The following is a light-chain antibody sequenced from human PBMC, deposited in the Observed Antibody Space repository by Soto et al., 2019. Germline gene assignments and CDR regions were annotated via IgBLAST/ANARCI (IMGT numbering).Light chain of an antibody. CDR2: LGS. Sequence: DIVMTQSPLSLPVTPGEPASISCRSSQSLLHSNGYNYLDWYLQKPGQSPQLLISLGSNRASGVPARFSDSGSATDFTLNIARVEAEDFGVYYCMQALQSPYTFGQGTKLEIK. CDR3: MQALQSPYT. V-gene: IGKV2-28*01. J-gene: IGKJ2*01. CDR1: QSLLHSNGYNY.